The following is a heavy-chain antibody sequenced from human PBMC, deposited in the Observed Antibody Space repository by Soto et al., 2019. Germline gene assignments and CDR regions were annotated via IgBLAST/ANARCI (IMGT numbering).Heavy chain of an antibody. Sequence: QVQLVQSGAEVKKHGASVKVSCKASGYTFTGSERHWVRQAPGQVLEWMGWINPNSGGTNYAQKLQGRVTMTRDKPISTAYMELSMLRSDDTAVYYCARIVYGTIHFDYWGQGTLVTVSS. CDR2: INPNSGGT. CDR3: ARIVYGTIHFDY. CDR1: GYTFTGSE. V-gene: IGHV1-2*02. D-gene: IGHD2-21*01. J-gene: IGHJ4*02.